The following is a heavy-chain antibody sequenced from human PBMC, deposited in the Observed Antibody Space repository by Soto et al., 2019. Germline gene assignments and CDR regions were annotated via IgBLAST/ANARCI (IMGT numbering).Heavy chain of an antibody. CDR3: TRDLFSYDYSGILWFDP. J-gene: IGHJ5*02. Sequence: GGSLRLSCAASGFAFSGSAMYWVRQASGKGPEWVGRIRSKGHNYATEYAASVRGRFTISRDDSKDTAYLQMNSLQTEDTAVYYCTRDLFSYDYSGILWFDPWGQGTLVTVSS. V-gene: IGHV3-73*01. D-gene: IGHD3-16*01. CDR1: GFAFSGSA. CDR2: IRSKGHNYAT.